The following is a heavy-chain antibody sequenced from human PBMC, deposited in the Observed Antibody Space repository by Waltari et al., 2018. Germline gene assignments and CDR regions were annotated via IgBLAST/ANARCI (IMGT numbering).Heavy chain of an antibody. D-gene: IGHD6-13*01. CDR1: GYSISSGYY. J-gene: IGHJ4*02. Sequence: QVQLQESGPGLVKPSETLSLTRAVSGYSISSGYYWGWIRQPPGKGLEWIGSIYHSGSTYYNPSLKSRVTISVDTSKNQFSLKLSSVTAADTAVYYCVGLYSSSWYIDYWGQGTLVTVSS. CDR2: IYHSGST. CDR3: VGLYSSSWYIDY. V-gene: IGHV4-38-2*01.